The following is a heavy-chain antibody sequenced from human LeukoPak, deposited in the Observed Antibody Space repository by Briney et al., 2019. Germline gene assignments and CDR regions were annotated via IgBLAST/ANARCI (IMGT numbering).Heavy chain of an antibody. Sequence: PGGSLRLSCAASGFTFSSYSMNWVRQAPGKGLEWVSSISRSSSYIYYADSVKGRFTISRDNAKNSLYLQMNSLRAEDTAVYYCAREPYFWSGLGDPRYFDYWGQGTLVTVSS. D-gene: IGHD3-3*01. CDR2: ISRSSSYI. J-gene: IGHJ4*02. V-gene: IGHV3-21*01. CDR3: AREPYFWSGLGDPRYFDY. CDR1: GFTFSSYS.